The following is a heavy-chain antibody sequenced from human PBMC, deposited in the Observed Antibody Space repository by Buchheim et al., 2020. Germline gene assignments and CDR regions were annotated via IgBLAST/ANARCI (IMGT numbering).Heavy chain of an antibody. D-gene: IGHD6-13*01. Sequence: EVQLVQSGAEVKKPGESLRISCKGSGYIFTSYWISWVRQMPGKGLEWMGRIDPSDSYTNYSPSFQGHVTISADNSISTAYPQWSSLKASDTAMYYCARSLYSSSWYSRFDPWGQGTL. CDR3: ARSLYSSSWYSRFDP. CDR1: GYIFTSYW. CDR2: IDPSDSYT. V-gene: IGHV5-10-1*03. J-gene: IGHJ5*02.